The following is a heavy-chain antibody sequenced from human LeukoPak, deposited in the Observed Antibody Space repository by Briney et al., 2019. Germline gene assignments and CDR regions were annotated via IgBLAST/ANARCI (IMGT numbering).Heavy chain of an antibody. D-gene: IGHD2-2*01. CDR2: ISSSSSYI. CDR1: GFTFSSYS. V-gene: IGHV3-21*01. Sequence: GGSLRLSCAASGFTFSSYSMNWVRQAPGKGLEWVSSISSSSSYIYYADSVKGRFTISRDNAKNSLYLQMNSLRAEDTAVYYCARVGYCSSPSCYDDYYYGMDVWGQGTTVTVS. CDR3: ARVGYCSSPSCYDDYYYGMDV. J-gene: IGHJ6*02.